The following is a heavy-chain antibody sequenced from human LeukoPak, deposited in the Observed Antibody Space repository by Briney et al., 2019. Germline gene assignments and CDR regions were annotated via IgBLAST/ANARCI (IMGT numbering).Heavy chain of an antibody. CDR2: IKYDGYED. CDR3: KSGGAAPGSFDY. Sequence: GGSLRLSCAASGFTFSRYWMSWMRQAPGKGLELVANIKYDGYEDYYVDSVKGRFTTSRDNAKNSLYLQLTSLRVEDTAVYYCKSGGAAPGSFDYWGQGTLVTVSP. D-gene: IGHD1-1*01. J-gene: IGHJ4*02. CDR1: GFTFSRYW. V-gene: IGHV3-7*01.